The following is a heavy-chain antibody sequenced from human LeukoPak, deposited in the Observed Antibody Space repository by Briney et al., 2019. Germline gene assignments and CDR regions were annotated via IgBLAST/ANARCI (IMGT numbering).Heavy chain of an antibody. CDR1: GFTFSSYG. V-gene: IGHV3-33*01. CDR2: IWYDGSNK. CDR3: ARVPRKQFHNIVGAEEAFDI. Sequence: GGSLRLSCAASGFTFSSYGMHWVRQAPGKGLEWVAVIWYDGSNKYYADSVKGRFTISRDNSKNTLYLQMNSLRAEDTAVYYCARVPRKQFHNIVGAEEAFDIWGQGTMVTVSS. D-gene: IGHD1-26*01. J-gene: IGHJ3*02.